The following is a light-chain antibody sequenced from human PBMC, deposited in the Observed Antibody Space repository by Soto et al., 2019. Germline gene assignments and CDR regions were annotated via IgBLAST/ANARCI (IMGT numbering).Light chain of an antibody. CDR2: EGS. J-gene: IGLJ2*01. V-gene: IGLV2-23*01. Sequence: QSALTQPASASGSPGQSITISCTGTSSDVGSYNHVSWYQQHPGKAPKLMIYEGSKRPSGVSNRFSGSKSGNTASLTISGLQAEDEADYYCCSYAGSRGLVFGGGTKVTVL. CDR1: SSDVGSYNH. CDR3: CSYAGSRGLV.